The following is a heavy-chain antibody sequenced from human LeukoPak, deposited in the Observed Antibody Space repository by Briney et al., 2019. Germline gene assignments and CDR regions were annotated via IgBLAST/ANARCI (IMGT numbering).Heavy chain of an antibody. V-gene: IGHV3-7*01. D-gene: IGHD1-7*01. CDR3: ARGCWNCGRGIDV. CDR1: GFTFSSYW. J-gene: IGHJ6*02. Sequence: GGSLRLSCAASGFTFSSYWMSWVRQAPGKGLEWVANIKQDGSEKYFVDSVRGRFTISRDNAKNSVYLQMNSLRAEDTAVYLCARGCWNCGRGIDVWGQGTTVIVSS. CDR2: IKQDGSEK.